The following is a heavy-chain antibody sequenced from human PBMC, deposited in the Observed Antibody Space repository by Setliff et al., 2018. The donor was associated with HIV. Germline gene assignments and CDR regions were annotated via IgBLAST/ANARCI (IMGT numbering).Heavy chain of an antibody. CDR2: IYSDGSRT. D-gene: IGHD2-15*01. J-gene: IGHJ6*03. CDR1: GFTFNNYA. V-gene: IGHV3-23*03. Sequence: GGSLRLSCAASGFTFNNYAMGWVRQAPGKGPEWISNIYSDGSRTHYADSVKGRFTIFRDNSQNILYLQMNSLSADDTAVYYCAKKGFCSGGHCHTDWYFYMDVWGKGTTVTVS. CDR3: AKKGFCSGGHCHTDWYFYMDV.